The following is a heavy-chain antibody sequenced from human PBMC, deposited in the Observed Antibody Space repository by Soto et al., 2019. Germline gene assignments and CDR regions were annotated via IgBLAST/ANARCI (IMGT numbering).Heavy chain of an antibody. J-gene: IGHJ4*02. D-gene: IGHD5-12*01. Sequence: QVQLVESGGGVVQPGRSLRLSCAASGFTFSSYAMHWVRQAPGKGLEWVAVISYDGSNKYYADSVKGRFTISRDNSKNTLYLQMNSLRAEDTAVYYCARVNHGYEAGDWGQGTLVTVSS. CDR2: ISYDGSNK. CDR1: GFTFSSYA. V-gene: IGHV3-30-3*01. CDR3: ARVNHGYEAGD.